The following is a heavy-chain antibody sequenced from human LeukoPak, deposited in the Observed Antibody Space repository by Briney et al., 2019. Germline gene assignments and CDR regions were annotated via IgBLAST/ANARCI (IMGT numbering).Heavy chain of an antibody. CDR3: ARGPAGYSYGQYNWFDP. CDR2: IIPIFGTA. Sequence: SVKVSCKASGGTFSSYAISWVRQAPGQGLEWMGGIIPIFGTANYAQRFQGRVTITADESTSTAYMELSSLRSEDTAVYYCARGPAGYSYGQYNWFDPWGQGTLVTVSS. V-gene: IGHV1-69*13. D-gene: IGHD5-18*01. CDR1: GGTFSSYA. J-gene: IGHJ5*02.